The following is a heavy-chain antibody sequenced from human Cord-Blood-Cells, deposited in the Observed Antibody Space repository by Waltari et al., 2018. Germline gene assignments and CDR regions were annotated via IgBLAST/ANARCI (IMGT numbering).Heavy chain of an antibody. V-gene: IGHV4-59*11. CDR2: IDYSGRT. CDR3: ARDYSSSWYNWFDP. CDR1: GGSISSHY. J-gene: IGHJ5*02. D-gene: IGHD6-13*01. Sequence: QVQLQESGPGLVKPSETLSLTCTVSGGSISSHYWSWIRQPPGKGLAWIGYIDYSGRTNYNPSLKSRVTISVDTSRNQFSLKLSSVTAADTAVYYCARDYSSSWYNWFDPWGQGTLVTVSS.